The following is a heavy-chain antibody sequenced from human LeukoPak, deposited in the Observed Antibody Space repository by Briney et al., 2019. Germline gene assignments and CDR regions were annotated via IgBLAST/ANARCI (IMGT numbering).Heavy chain of an antibody. V-gene: IGHV4-59*01. CDR3: ARVLSYYDFWSGRGWLGAFDI. Sequence: SETLSLTCTVSGGSISSYYWSWIRQPPGKGLEWIGYIYYSGSTNYNPSLKSRVTISVDTSKNQFSLKLSPVTAADTAVYYCARVLSYYDFWSGRGWLGAFDIWGQGTMVTVSS. CDR2: IYYSGST. J-gene: IGHJ3*02. D-gene: IGHD3-3*01. CDR1: GGSISSYY.